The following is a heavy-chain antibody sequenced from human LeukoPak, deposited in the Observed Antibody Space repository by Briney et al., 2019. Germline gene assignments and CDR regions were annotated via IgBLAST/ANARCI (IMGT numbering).Heavy chain of an antibody. D-gene: IGHD1-26*01. J-gene: IGHJ4*02. Sequence: PSETLSLTCAVYGGSFSGYYWSWIRQPPGKGLEWIGEINHSGSTNYNPSLKSRVTISVDTSKNQFSLKLSSVTAADTAAYYCARGWGDEWELLGYWGQGTLVTVSS. CDR3: ARGWGDEWELLGY. CDR1: GGSFSGYY. CDR2: INHSGST. V-gene: IGHV4-34*01.